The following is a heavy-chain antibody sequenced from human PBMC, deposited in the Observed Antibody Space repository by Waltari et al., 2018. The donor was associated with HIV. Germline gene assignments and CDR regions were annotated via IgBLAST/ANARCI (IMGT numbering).Heavy chain of an antibody. V-gene: IGHV3-11*01. D-gene: IGHD1-26*01. J-gene: IGHJ4*02. CDR1: GFTFSDYY. Sequence: QVQLVESGGDLVKPGGSLRLSCAASGFTFSDYYMSWIRQAPGRGLEWVSFIRDSVSTIYYADSVKGRFTISRDNAKKSLYLQMNRLRAEDTALYYCARGGGTYSDYWGQGTLVTVSS. CDR2: IRDSVSTI. CDR3: ARGGGTYSDY.